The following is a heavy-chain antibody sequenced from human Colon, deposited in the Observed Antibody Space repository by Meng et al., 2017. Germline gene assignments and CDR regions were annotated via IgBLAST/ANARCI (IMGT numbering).Heavy chain of an antibody. D-gene: IGHD3-22*01. CDR3: ARGASDYDFDY. Sequence: QVQLQESGPGLVRPSETCSLTCTVSGGSVSSGSYYWSWIRQPPGKGLEWIGYIYSSGSTNYNPSLKSRVTISVDTSKNQFSLKLSSVTAADTAVYYCARGASDYDFDYWGQGTLVTVSS. J-gene: IGHJ4*02. CDR1: GGSVSSGSYY. CDR2: IYSSGST. V-gene: IGHV4-61*01.